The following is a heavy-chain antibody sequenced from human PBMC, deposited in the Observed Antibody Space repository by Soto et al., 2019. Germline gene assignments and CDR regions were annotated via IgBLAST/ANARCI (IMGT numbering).Heavy chain of an antibody. J-gene: IGHJ5*02. CDR1: GYTFSSYV. CDR2: ITAYNDNT. Sequence: QVQLVQSGAEVKQPGASVKVSCKASGYTFSSYVFTWVRQAPGQGLECMGWITAYNDNTNYAQSFQGRVTMTTDASTSTAYMELRSLRSDDTAVYYCARVVVGLDEGVNWFDPWGQGTLVTVSS. CDR3: ARVVVGLDEGVNWFDP. V-gene: IGHV1-18*01. D-gene: IGHD2-15*01.